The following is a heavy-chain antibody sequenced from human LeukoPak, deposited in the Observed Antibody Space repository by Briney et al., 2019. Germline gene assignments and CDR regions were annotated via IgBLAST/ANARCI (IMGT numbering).Heavy chain of an antibody. CDR1: GYTFTSYG. J-gene: IGHJ3*02. D-gene: IGHD4-17*01. Sequence: ASVKVSCKASGYTFTSYGISWVRQAPGQGLEWMGWISAYNGNTNYAQKFQGRVTMTTDTSTSTAYMELRSLRSDDTAVYYCVSFQESHYGDDAFDIWGQGTMVTVSS. V-gene: IGHV1-18*01. CDR2: ISAYNGNT. CDR3: VSFQESHYGDDAFDI.